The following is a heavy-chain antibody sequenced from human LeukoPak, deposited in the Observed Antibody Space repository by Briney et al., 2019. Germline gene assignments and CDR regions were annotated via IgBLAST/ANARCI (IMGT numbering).Heavy chain of an antibody. CDR3: ARASYTDGGDYFIYWFDP. J-gene: IGHJ5*02. D-gene: IGHD4-17*01. Sequence: VASVKVSCKSSGYTFNGYYMHWVRQAPGQGLEWMGWINPNSGGTNYAQKFQGRVTMTRDTSISTAYMELSRLRSDDTAVYYCARASYTDGGDYFIYWFDPWGRGTLVTVSS. V-gene: IGHV1-2*02. CDR1: GYTFNGYY. CDR2: INPNSGGT.